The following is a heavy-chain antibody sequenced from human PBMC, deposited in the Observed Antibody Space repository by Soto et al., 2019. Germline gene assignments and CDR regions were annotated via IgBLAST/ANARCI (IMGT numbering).Heavy chain of an antibody. V-gene: IGHV3-23*01. J-gene: IGHJ4*02. Sequence: EVQLLESGGGLVQPGGSLRLSCAASGFTFSSYAMSWVRQAPGKGLEWVSAISGSGGSTYYADSVKGRFTISRDNSKNTLYLQMNSLRGEDTAVYYCAKYRYSSGGGDYWGQGTLVTVSS. D-gene: IGHD6-19*01. CDR2: ISGSGGST. CDR3: AKYRYSSGGGDY. CDR1: GFTFSSYA.